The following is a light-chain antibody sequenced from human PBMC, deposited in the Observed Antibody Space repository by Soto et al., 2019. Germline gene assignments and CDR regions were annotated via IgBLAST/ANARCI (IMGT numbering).Light chain of an antibody. J-gene: IGKJ1*01. V-gene: IGKV3-20*01. CDR2: AAS. CDR3: QQYGSSPKT. Sequence: EIVLTHSPGTLSLSPGERATLSCRASQSVSSNYLAWYQQKPGQAPRLLIYAASSRATGIPDRFSGSGSGTDFTLTITRLAREDFAVYYCQQYGSSPKTFGQGTKVDIK. CDR1: QSVSSNY.